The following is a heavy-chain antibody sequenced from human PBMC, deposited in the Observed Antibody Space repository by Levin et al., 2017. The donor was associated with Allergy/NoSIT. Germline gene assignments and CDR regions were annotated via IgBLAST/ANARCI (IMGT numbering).Heavy chain of an antibody. Sequence: WASVKVSCKASGYTFTGYYMHWVRQAPGQGLEWMGWINPNSGGTNYAQKFQGRVTMTRDTSISTAYMELSRLRSDDTAVYYCARTEPMITVGGGDYWGQGTLVTVSS. V-gene: IGHV1-2*02. CDR3: ARTEPMITVGGGDY. D-gene: IGHD3-16*01. J-gene: IGHJ4*02. CDR2: INPNSGGT. CDR1: GYTFTGYY.